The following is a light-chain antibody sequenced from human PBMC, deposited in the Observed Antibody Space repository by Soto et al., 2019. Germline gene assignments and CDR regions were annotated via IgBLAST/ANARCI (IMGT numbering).Light chain of an antibody. J-gene: IGKJ2*01. CDR2: DAS. CDR3: QQYSDWKT. CDR1: RTVGSK. Sequence: EIVMTHSPATLSVSPGERVTLSCRASRTVGSKLAWYQQKPGQAPRLLISDASTRATGIPARFSGSGSGTEFTLTISSLQSEDFAVYYCQQYSDWKTFGQGTKLEIK. V-gene: IGKV3-15*01.